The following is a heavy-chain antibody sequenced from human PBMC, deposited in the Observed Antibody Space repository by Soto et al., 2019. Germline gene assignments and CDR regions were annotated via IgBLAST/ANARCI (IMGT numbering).Heavy chain of an antibody. V-gene: IGHV1-18*01. CDR2: ISGYNGNT. D-gene: IGHD2-15*01. J-gene: IGHJ4*02. CDR3: ARDLRYLEAGTPHFDC. Sequence: ASVKVSCKASGYSFTNYGISWVRQAPGRGLEWMGWISGYNGNTNYAQKFQGRVTITTDTSTGTAYMELRSLRFDDTAVYYCARDLRYLEAGTPHFDCWGQGTLVTVPS. CDR1: GYSFTNYG.